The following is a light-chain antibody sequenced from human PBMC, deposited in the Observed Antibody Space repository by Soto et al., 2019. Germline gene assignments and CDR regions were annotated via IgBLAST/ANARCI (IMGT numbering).Light chain of an antibody. CDR1: QSVSSY. Sequence: EIVLTQSPATLSLSPGERATLSCRASQSVSSYLAWYQQKPGQAPRLLIYDASNRATGIPARFSGSGSGTDFTLTISSLKPYHFAVSSCQQRSNWIYTFGQGTKLEIQ. CDR3: QQRSNWIYT. J-gene: IGKJ2*01. V-gene: IGKV3-11*01. CDR2: DAS.